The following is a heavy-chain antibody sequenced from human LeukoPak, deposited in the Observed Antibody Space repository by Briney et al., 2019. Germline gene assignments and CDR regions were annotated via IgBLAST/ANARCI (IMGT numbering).Heavy chain of an antibody. J-gene: IGHJ3*02. CDR3: ARHNYDDYVFDI. CDR1: GDSLSSYY. D-gene: IGHD4-17*01. V-gene: IGHV4-59*08. Sequence: PSETLSLTCTVSGDSLSSYYFSWIRQSPGKGLEWIAYINYSGSASYNPSLKSRVTMSVDTSKQFSLSLSSVTAADTAAYYCARHNYDDYVFDIWGQGTKVTVSS. CDR2: INYSGSA.